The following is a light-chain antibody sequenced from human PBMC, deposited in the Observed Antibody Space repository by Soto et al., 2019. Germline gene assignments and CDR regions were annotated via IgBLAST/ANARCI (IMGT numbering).Light chain of an antibody. CDR2: GAS. CDR3: QQYGSSPET. Sequence: EIVLTHSPGTLSLSPGERATLSCRASQSVSSSYLAWYQQKPGQAPRLLIYGASSRATGIPDRFSGSGSGTDFTLTSSRLEPVDFAVYYCQQYGSSPETFGQGTKLEIK. V-gene: IGKV3-20*01. CDR1: QSVSSSY. J-gene: IGKJ2*01.